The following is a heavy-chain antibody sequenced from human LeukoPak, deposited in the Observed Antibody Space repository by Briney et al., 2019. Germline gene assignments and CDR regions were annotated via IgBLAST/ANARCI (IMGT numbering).Heavy chain of an antibody. J-gene: IGHJ4*02. Sequence: ASVKVSCKASGYTFTSYGINWVRQAPGQGLEWMGWLSAYNGNTNYAQKLQGRVTMTTDTSTSTAYMELRSLRSDDAAVYYCARGLGSYDFWSGLDYWGQGTLVTVSS. D-gene: IGHD3-3*01. V-gene: IGHV1-18*01. CDR3: ARGLGSYDFWSGLDY. CDR2: LSAYNGNT. CDR1: GYTFTSYG.